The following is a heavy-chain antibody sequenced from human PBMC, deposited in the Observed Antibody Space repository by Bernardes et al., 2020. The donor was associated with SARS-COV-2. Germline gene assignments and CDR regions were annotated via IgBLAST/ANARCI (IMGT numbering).Heavy chain of an antibody. Sequence: ASVQVSCKTSGYTFNTYYMHWVRQAPGQGLEWMGWINPNNGVTTYGQKFQGRVTMTRDTSISTAYMDLSRLRSDDTAVYYCARNYIMDVWGQGTTVIVSS. J-gene: IGHJ6*02. CDR3: ARNYIMDV. V-gene: IGHV1-2*02. CDR2: INPNNGVT. D-gene: IGHD1-7*01. CDR1: GYTFNTYY.